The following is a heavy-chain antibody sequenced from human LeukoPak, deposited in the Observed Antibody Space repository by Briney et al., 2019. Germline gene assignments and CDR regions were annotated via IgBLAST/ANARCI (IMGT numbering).Heavy chain of an antibody. Sequence: GGSLRLSCAASGFTFSSYVMHWVRQAPGKGLEWVAFIRYDGSNKYYADSVKGRFTISRDNSKNTLYLQMNNLRAEDTAVYYCARDYDVLTAYPPTQLFDPWGQGTLVTVSS. V-gene: IGHV3-30*02. D-gene: IGHD3-9*01. J-gene: IGHJ5*02. CDR3: ARDYDVLTAYPPTQLFDP. CDR1: GFTFSSYV. CDR2: IRYDGSNK.